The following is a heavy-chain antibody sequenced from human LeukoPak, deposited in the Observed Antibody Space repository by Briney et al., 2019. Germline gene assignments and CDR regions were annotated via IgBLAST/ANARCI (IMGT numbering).Heavy chain of an antibody. D-gene: IGHD2-8*01. CDR2: ISSSGGST. V-gene: IGHV1-46*01. CDR1: GYTFTSYD. CDR3: ARVSCTKGVCYLDY. J-gene: IGHJ4*02. Sequence: ASVKVFCKASGYTFTSYDMQWVREAPGQGLESMGIISSSGGSTTYTQSFQGRVTMTRDMSTSTVYMELSSLRSDDTAVYYCARVSCTKGVCYLDYWGQGTLVTVSS.